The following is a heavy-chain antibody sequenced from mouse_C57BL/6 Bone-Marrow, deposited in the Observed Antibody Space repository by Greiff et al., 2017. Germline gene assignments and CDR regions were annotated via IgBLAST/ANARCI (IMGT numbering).Heavy chain of an antibody. CDR3: AGERIYYGYD. D-gene: IGHD2-2*01. J-gene: IGHJ2*01. Sequence: QVQLQQPGAELVMPGASVKLSCKASGYTFTSYWMHWVKQRPGQGLEWIGEIDPSDSYTNYNQKFKGKSTLTVDKSSSTAYMQLSSLTSEDSAVYCCAGERIYYGYDWGQGTTLTVSS. CDR1: GYTFTSYW. CDR2: IDPSDSYT. V-gene: IGHV1-69*01.